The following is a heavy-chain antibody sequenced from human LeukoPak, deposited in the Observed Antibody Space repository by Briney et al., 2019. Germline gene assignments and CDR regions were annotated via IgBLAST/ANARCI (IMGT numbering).Heavy chain of an antibody. J-gene: IGHJ6*03. Sequence: PSETLSFTCAGYGVSFSGYYWSWLRQPPGKGLEWIGEINHSGSTNYNPSLKSRVTISVDTSKNQFSLKLSSVTAADTAVYYCAREGDGDYAKNYYYYYYMDVWGKGTTVTVSS. D-gene: IGHD4-17*01. CDR2: INHSGST. CDR3: AREGDGDYAKNYYYYYYMDV. V-gene: IGHV4-34*01. CDR1: GVSFSGYY.